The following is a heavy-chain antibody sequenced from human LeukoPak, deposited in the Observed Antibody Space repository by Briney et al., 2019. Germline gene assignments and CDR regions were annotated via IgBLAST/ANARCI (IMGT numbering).Heavy chain of an antibody. D-gene: IGHD3-22*01. CDR3: ARSETTYYYDSSVYFYYYYGMDV. J-gene: IGHJ6*02. Sequence: GGSLRLSCAASGVTFSNYWMSWGRQAPGKGLEWVANIKQDGSEKYYVDSVKGGFTISRDNAKNSLYLQMNSLRAEDTAVYYCARSETTYYYDSSVYFYYYYGMDVWGQGTTVTVSS. CDR1: GVTFSNYW. CDR2: IKQDGSEK. V-gene: IGHV3-7*01.